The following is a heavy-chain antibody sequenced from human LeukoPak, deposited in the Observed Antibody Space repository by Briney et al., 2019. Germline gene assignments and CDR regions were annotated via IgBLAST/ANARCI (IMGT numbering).Heavy chain of an antibody. CDR1: GGSFSGYY. CDR3: ARGGYDFWSGYYRTYYYYYMDV. CDR2: INHSGST. J-gene: IGHJ6*03. D-gene: IGHD3-3*01. V-gene: IGHV4-34*01. Sequence: SETLSLTCAVYGGSFSGYYWSWIRQPPGKGLEWIGEINHSGSTNYNPSLKSRVTISVDTSKNQFSLKLSSVTDADTAVYYCARGGYDFWSGYYRTYYYYYMDVWGKGTTVTVSS.